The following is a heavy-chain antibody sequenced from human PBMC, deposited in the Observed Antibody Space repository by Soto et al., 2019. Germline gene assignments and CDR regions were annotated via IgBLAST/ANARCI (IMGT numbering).Heavy chain of an antibody. CDR2: ISYTGANQ. CDR1: GFTFSTYA. Sequence: QVRLVESGGGAVQPGASLRLSCDASGFTFSTYALHWVRQAPGKGLEWVAFISYTGANQYYADSVKGRFTVSRDNSKNIASLQMTSLKPEESVVYYCARDAFLYSGDAYYDHWGQGTLVTVSS. J-gene: IGHJ4*02. CDR3: ARDAFLYSGDAYYDH. V-gene: IGHV3-30-3*01. D-gene: IGHD4-4*01.